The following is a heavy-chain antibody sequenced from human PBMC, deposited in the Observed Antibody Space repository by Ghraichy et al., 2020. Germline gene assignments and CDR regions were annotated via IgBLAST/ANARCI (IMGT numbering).Heavy chain of an antibody. D-gene: IGHD6-19*01. CDR1: GTSISSGGYY. CDR2: VYSSGNT. Sequence: SETLSLTCTVSGTSISSGGYYWSWIRQPAGKGLEWIGRVYSSGNTNYNPSLKRRATISGDPSKNQFTLRLTSGAAAVTAVYYGARDYSVAASGWFDPWGQGTLVTFSS. V-gene: IGHV4-61*02. CDR3: ARDYSVAASGWFDP. J-gene: IGHJ5*02.